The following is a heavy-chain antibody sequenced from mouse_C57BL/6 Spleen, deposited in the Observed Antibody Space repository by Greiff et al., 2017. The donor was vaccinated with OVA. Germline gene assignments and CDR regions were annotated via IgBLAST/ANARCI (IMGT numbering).Heavy chain of an antibody. V-gene: IGHV1-53*01. CDR2: INPSNGGT. D-gene: IGHD1-1*01. CDR3: ARGYYGSSYPRFAY. CDR1: GYTFTSYW. Sequence: QVQLKQPGTELVKPGASVKLSCKASGYTFTSYWMHWVKQRPGQGLEWIGNINPSNGGTNYNEKFKSKATLTVDKSSSTAYMQLSSLTSEDSAVYDCARGYYGSSYPRFAYWGQGTLVTVSA. J-gene: IGHJ3*01.